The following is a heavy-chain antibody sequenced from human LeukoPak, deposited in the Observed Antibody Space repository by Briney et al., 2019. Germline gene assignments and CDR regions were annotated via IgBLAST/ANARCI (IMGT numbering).Heavy chain of an antibody. CDR1: GGSISSYY. Sequence: PSETLPLTCTVSGGSISSYYWNWIRQPAGKGLEWIGRIYSSGTTSYNPSLKSRVTISVDTSKHQFSLKLSAVTAADTAVYYCARGAHKFDYWGEGYLATVSS. D-gene: IGHD3-16*01. CDR3: ARGAHKFDY. V-gene: IGHV4-4*07. J-gene: IGHJ4*02. CDR2: IYSSGTT.